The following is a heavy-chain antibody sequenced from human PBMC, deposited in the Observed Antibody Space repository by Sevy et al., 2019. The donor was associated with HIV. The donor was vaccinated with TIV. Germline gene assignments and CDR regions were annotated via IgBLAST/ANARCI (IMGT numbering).Heavy chain of an antibody. Sequence: GESLKISCAASGFTFSNYYMNWIRQAPGKGLEWVSYISGTGKTKYYTDSVKGRFTISRDNAKNSLFLQMDSPRVEDTAVYYCARDPTYYDFWSGYYTGWFDPWGQGTLVTVSS. CDR1: GFTFSNYY. CDR3: ARDPTYYDFWSGYYTGWFDP. CDR2: ISGTGKTK. V-gene: IGHV3-11*01. D-gene: IGHD3-3*01. J-gene: IGHJ5*02.